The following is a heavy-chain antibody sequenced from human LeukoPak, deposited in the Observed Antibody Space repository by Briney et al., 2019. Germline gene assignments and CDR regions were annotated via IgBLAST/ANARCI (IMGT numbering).Heavy chain of an antibody. Sequence: ASVKVSCKASGYTFTGYYMHWVRQAPGQGLEWMGWINPNSGGTNYAQKLQGRVTMTTDTSTSTAYMELRSLRSDDTAVYYCARVQMEGHFWSGLTDYWGQGTLVTVSS. V-gene: IGHV1-2*02. CDR1: GYTFTGYY. J-gene: IGHJ4*02. CDR3: ARVQMEGHFWSGLTDY. D-gene: IGHD3-3*02. CDR2: INPNSGGT.